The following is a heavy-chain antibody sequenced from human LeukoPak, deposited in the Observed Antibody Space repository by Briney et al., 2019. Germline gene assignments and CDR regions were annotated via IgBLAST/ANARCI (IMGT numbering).Heavy chain of an antibody. CDR3: ARVLRGSGSYNRWFDP. CDR1: GYTFTGYY. Sequence: ASVKVSCKASGYTFTGYYMHWVRQAPGQGLEWMGWINPNSGGTNYAQKFQGRVTMTRDTSISTAYMELSRLRSDDTAVYYCARVLRGSGSYNRWFDPWGQGTLVTVSS. CDR2: INPNSGGT. D-gene: IGHD1-26*01. V-gene: IGHV1-2*02. J-gene: IGHJ5*02.